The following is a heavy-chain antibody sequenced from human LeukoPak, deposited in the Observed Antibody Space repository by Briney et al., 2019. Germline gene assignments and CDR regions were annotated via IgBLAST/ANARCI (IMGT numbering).Heavy chain of an antibody. CDR1: GYTFTSYG. CDR2: ISAYNGNT. J-gene: IGHJ4*02. CDR3: ARDSNLDYYDSSGSYLDY. D-gene: IGHD3-22*01. V-gene: IGHV1-18*01. Sequence: ASVKVSCKASGYTFTSYGISWVRQAPGQGLEWMGWISAYNGNTNYAQKLQGRVTMTTDTSTSTAYMEVRSLRSDDTTVYYCARDSNLDYYDSSGSYLDYWGQGTLVTVSS.